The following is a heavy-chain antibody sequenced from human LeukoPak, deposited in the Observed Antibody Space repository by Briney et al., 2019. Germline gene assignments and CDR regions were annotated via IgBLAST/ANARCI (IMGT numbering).Heavy chain of an antibody. CDR1: GFTFSNHG. V-gene: IGHV3-21*01. CDR3: ARDILYFGELLGDAFDI. CDR2: ISSSSGYI. J-gene: IGHJ3*02. Sequence: GGSLRLSCAASGFTFSNHGMNWVRQAPGKGLEWVSSISSSSGYIYYADSVKGRFTISKDKVKNSLYLQMNSLRAEDTAVYYCARDILYFGELLGDAFDIWGQGTMVTVSS. D-gene: IGHD3-10*01.